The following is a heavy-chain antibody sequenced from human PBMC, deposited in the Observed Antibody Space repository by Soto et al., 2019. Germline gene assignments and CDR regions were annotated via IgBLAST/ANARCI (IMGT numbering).Heavy chain of an antibody. CDR3: ARGRDIVVVPAKGAYSSGWYYFDY. CDR2: IYHSGST. J-gene: IGHJ4*02. V-gene: IGHV4-30-2*01. Sequence: PSETLSLTCAVSGGSISSGGYSWSWIRQPPGKGLEWIGYIYHSGSTYYNPSLKSRVTISVDRSKNQFSLKLSSVTAADTAVYYCARGRDIVVVPAKGAYSSGWYYFDYWGQGTLVTVSS. CDR1: GGSISSGGYS. D-gene: IGHD2-2*01.